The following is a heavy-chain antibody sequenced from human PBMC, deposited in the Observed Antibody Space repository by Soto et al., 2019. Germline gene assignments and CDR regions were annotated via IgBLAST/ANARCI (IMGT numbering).Heavy chain of an antibody. D-gene: IGHD5-12*01. V-gene: IGHV1-8*01. CDR1: GYTFTSYD. Sequence: GASVKVSCKASGYTFTSYDINWVRQATGQGLEWMGWMNPNSGNTGYAQKFQGRVTMTRNTSISTAYMELSSLRSEDTAVYYCARTGEWLRFGYYYYGMDVWGQGTTVTVSS. J-gene: IGHJ6*02. CDR3: ARTGEWLRFGYYYYGMDV. CDR2: MNPNSGNT.